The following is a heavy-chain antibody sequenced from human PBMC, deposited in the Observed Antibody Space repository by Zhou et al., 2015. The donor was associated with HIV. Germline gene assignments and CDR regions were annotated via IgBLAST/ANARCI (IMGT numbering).Heavy chain of an antibody. V-gene: IGHV1-69*06. CDR1: GGTFSGSD. CDR3: ARSSVNHDYAFDL. CDR2: ITPMFETE. J-gene: IGHJ3*01. D-gene: IGHD3-22*01. Sequence: LVQSGTEVKKPGSSVKVSCRATGGTFSGSDISWVRQAPGQGLEWMGSITPMFETETYAEKFRARLTITVDKSTSAAYMELSSLTSEDAAVYFCARSSVNHDYAFDLWGQGTNLIVSS.